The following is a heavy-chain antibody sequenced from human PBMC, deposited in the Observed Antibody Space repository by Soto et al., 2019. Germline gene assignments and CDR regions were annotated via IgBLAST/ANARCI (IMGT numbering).Heavy chain of an antibody. V-gene: IGHV4-31*01. Sequence: ASETLSLTCTVSGGSISSGGYYWSWIRQHPGKGLESIRYVYSSVSTYYKRSRRGEVTTPGDTSKNQYSLKLSSVTAADPAVYYGSRREWLLPRNYWGRETLFTVSS. D-gene: IGHD3-3*01. CDR1: GGSISSGGYY. CDR2: VYSSVST. J-gene: IGHJ4*02. CDR3: SRREWLLPRNY.